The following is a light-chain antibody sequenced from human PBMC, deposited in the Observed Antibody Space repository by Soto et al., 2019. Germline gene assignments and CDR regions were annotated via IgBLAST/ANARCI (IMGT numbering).Light chain of an antibody. Sequence: IQMTQSPSSLSAFVGDRITITCQASQDIGNSLNWYQQKPGKAPNLLIYDVSNLETGVPPRFSGGGSGTHFTFSISSLQPEDAATYYCQQYDKFGVTVGQGTRLDIK. J-gene: IGKJ5*01. CDR1: QDIGNS. V-gene: IGKV1-33*01. CDR3: QQYDKFGVT. CDR2: DVS.